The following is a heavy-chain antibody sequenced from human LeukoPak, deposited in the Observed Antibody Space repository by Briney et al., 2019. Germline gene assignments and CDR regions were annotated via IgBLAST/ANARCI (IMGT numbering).Heavy chain of an antibody. V-gene: IGHV3-30-3*01. CDR1: GFTFSSYA. D-gene: IGHD2-2*01. CDR2: ISYDGSNK. J-gene: IGHJ3*02. Sequence: PGRSLRLSCAASGFTFSSYAMHWVRQAPGNGLEWVAVISYDGSNKYYADSVKGRFTISRDNSKNTLYLQMNSLRAEDTAVYYCARDAKYQLLFVGAFDIWGQGTMVTVSS. CDR3: ARDAKYQLLFVGAFDI.